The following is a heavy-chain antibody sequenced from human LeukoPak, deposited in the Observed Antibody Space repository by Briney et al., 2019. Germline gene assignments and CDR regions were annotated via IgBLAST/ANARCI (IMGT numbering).Heavy chain of an antibody. CDR2: ISSSGGST. J-gene: IGHJ4*02. D-gene: IGHD5-18*01. Sequence: GSLRLSXXAXGFTFSSYAMSWVRQAPGKGLEWVSSISSSGGSTYYADSVKGRFTISRDNSKSTLYLQMNSLRTDDTAVYYCAKPSYSYGLIDYWGQGTLVTVSS. V-gene: IGHV3-23*01. CDR3: AKPSYSYGLIDY. CDR1: GFTFSSYA.